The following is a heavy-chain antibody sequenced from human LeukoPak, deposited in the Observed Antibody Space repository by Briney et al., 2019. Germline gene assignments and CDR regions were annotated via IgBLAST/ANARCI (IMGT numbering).Heavy chain of an antibody. J-gene: IGHJ4*02. CDR3: ARATDVDAAMAFPFDY. CDR1: GFTFDDYA. Sequence: YPGGSLRLSCAASGFTFDDYAMHWVRQAPGKGLEWVSGISWNSGSIGYADSVKGRFTISRDNAKNSLYLQMNSLRAEDTAVYYCARATDVDAAMAFPFDYWGQGTLVTVSS. CDR2: ISWNSGSI. D-gene: IGHD5-18*01. V-gene: IGHV3-9*01.